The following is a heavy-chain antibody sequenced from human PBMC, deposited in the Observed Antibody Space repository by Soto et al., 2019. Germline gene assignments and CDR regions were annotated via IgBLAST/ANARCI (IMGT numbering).Heavy chain of an antibody. J-gene: IGHJ4*02. Sequence: ASVKVSCKASGYTFTGYYMHWVRQAPGQGLEWMGWINPNSGGTNYAQKFQGRVTMTRDTSISTAYMELRRLRSEDTAVYYCARDRGNKAMGDYWGQGNMVAVSS. CDR3: ARDRGNKAMGDY. D-gene: IGHD5-18*01. CDR1: GYTFTGYY. CDR2: INPNSGGT. V-gene: IGHV1-2*02.